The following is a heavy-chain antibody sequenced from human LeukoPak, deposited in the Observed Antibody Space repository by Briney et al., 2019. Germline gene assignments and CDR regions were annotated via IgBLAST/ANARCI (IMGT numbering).Heavy chain of an antibody. CDR3: AHREVRLDYFDY. V-gene: IGHV2-5*02. CDR2: IYWDDDK. Sequence: SGPTLVKPTQSLTLTCTFSGFSFRTSAVGVGWIRQPPGKALEWLALIYWDDDKRYNTSLKSRLTITKDTSKNQVVLIMTDMDPVDTATYFCAHREVRLDYFDYWGQGILVTVSS. CDR1: GFSFRTSAVG. J-gene: IGHJ4*02. D-gene: IGHD3-9*01.